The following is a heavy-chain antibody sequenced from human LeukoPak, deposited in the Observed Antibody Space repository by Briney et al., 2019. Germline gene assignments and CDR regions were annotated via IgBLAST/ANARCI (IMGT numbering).Heavy chain of an antibody. CDR1: AFSLNAYN. V-gene: IGHV3-21*04. J-gene: IGHJ4*02. Sequence: GGCLRLSCAASAFSLNAYNMNWVRQAPGKGLEWVSSISYTGTYIYYADSVKGRFTISRDNAQNSLYLQMNSLRAEDTAIYYCVRDRGTYRPIDYWGQGTLVTVSS. CDR2: ISYTGTYI. D-gene: IGHD1-26*01. CDR3: VRDRGTYRPIDY.